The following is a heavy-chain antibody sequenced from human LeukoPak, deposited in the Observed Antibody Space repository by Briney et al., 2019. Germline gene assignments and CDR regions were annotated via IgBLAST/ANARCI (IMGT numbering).Heavy chain of an antibody. D-gene: IGHD3-22*01. CDR1: GYTFTSYD. V-gene: IGHV1-8*01. Sequence: ASVKVSCKASGYTFTSYDINWVRQATGQGLEWMGWMNPNSGNTGYAQKFQGRVTMTRNTSIITAYMELSSLRSEDTAVYYCARAYYYDSSGYYFLGAFDIWGQGTMVTVSS. J-gene: IGHJ3*02. CDR3: ARAYYYDSSGYYFLGAFDI. CDR2: MNPNSGNT.